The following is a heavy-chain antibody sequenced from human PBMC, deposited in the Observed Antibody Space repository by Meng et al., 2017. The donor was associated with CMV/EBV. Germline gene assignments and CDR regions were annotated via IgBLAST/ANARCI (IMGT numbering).Heavy chain of an antibody. J-gene: IGHJ3*02. D-gene: IGHD1-14*01. CDR1: GYTFSSYA. CDR3: AGLFRTGSFDI. Sequence: SVKVSCKASGYTFSSYAISWVRQAPGQGLEWMGGINPIFGTANYAQKFQGRVTITADKSTSTAYMELSSLRSEDTAVYYCAGLFRTGSFDIWGQGTMVTVSS. CDR2: INPIFGTA. V-gene: IGHV1-69*06.